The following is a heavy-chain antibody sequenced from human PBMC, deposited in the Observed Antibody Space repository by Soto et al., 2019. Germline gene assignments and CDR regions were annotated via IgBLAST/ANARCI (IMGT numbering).Heavy chain of an antibody. V-gene: IGHV1-18*01. CDR3: ARDLAPIAAAGSPPDAFDI. D-gene: IGHD6-13*01. CDR1: GYTFTSYG. J-gene: IGHJ3*02. CDR2: ISAYNGNT. Sequence: ASVKVSCKASGYTFTSYGISWVRQAPGQGLEWMGWISAYNGNTNYAQKLQGRVTMTTDTSTSTAYMELRSLRSDDTAVYYCARDLAPIAAAGSPPDAFDIWGQGTMVTVSS.